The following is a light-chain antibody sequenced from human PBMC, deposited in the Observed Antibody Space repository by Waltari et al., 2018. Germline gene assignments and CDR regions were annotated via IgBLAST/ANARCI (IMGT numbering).Light chain of an antibody. Sequence: QLMLTQSPSASASLGASVKLTCTLSSGPSNYPIARHQQQPEKGPRYLMTVNSDGRHIKGDGIPDRFSGSSSGAERYLTISSLQSEDETDYYCQTGGFGIWVFGGGTKLTVL. CDR1: SGPSNYP. J-gene: IGLJ3*02. CDR3: QTGGFGIWV. V-gene: IGLV4-69*01. CDR2: VNSDGRH.